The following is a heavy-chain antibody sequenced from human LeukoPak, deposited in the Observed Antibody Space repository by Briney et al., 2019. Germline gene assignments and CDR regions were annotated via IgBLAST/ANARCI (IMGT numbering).Heavy chain of an antibody. J-gene: IGHJ6*04. Sequence: GGSLRLSCAASGFTFSSYGMHWVRQAPGKGLEWVAFIRYDGSNKYYADSVKGRFTISRDNSKNTLYLQMNSLRAEDTAVYYCARARGYYYDSSRYHSTTDVCGKQTTVTSSS. CDR1: GFTFSSYG. V-gene: IGHV3-30*02. D-gene: IGHD3-22*01. CDR2: IRYDGSNK. CDR3: ARARGYYYDSSRYHSTTDV.